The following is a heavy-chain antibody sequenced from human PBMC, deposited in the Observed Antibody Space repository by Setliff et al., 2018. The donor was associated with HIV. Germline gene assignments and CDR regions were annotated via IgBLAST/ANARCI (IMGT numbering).Heavy chain of an antibody. D-gene: IGHD6-6*01. V-gene: IGHV4-39*01. CDR1: GGSISSSSYY. CDR2: MSYTGTT. CDR3: ARLSSYRSSSYYFDY. Sequence: SETLSLTCSVSGGSISSSSYYWGWIRQPPGKGLDWIGSMSYTGTTYDNPSLKSRVTISVDTSKNQFSLKLTSVTAADAAVYFCARLSSYRSSSYYFDYWGQGALVTVSS. J-gene: IGHJ4*02.